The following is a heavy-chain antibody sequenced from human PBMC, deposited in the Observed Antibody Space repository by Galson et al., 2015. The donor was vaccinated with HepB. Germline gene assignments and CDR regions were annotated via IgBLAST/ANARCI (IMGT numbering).Heavy chain of an antibody. D-gene: IGHD3-10*01. V-gene: IGHV2-70*04. Sequence: PALVKPTQTLTLTCAFSGFSLSTSELRVSWIRQPPGKALEWLALIDWNDNELYITSLKTRLIISKDTSKNQVVLTMTNMDPADTATYYCARSFGSGTYYNVFDYWGQGTPVTVSS. CDR1: GFSLSTSELR. CDR2: IDWNDNE. J-gene: IGHJ4*02. CDR3: ARSFGSGTYYNVFDY.